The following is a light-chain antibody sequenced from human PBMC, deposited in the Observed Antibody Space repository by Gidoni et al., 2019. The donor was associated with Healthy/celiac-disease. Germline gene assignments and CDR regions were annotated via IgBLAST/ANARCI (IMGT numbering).Light chain of an antibody. J-gene: IGKJ1*01. Sequence: EIVLTQSPGTLSLSPGERATLSCRASQSVSSSYLAWYQQKPGQAPRLLIYGASSRATGIPDRFSGSGSGTDFTLTISRLEPEDFAVYYCQQYGSSPGTFXQXTKVKSN. CDR3: QQYGSSPGT. CDR1: QSVSSSY. V-gene: IGKV3-20*01. CDR2: GAS.